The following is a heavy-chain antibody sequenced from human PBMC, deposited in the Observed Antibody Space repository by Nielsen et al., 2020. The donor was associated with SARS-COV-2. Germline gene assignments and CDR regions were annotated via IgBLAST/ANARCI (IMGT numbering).Heavy chain of an antibody. V-gene: IGHV3-23*01. CDR1: GFTFSSYG. CDR2: ISGSANT. J-gene: IGHJ4*02. CDR3: AKVRIAARLTGFDY. Sequence: GESLKISCAASGFTFSSYGMHWVRQAPGKGLEWVSTISGSANTYYADSVKGRFTISRDNSKNTLYLQMNSLRAEDTAVYYCAKVRIAARLTGFDYWGQGTLVTVSS. D-gene: IGHD6-6*01.